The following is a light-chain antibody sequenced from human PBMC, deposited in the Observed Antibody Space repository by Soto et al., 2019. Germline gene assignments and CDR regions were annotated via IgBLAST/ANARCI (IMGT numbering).Light chain of an antibody. CDR1: QSVSSY. Sequence: EIVLTQSPATLSLSPGERATLSCRASQSVSSYLAWYQQKPGQAPRLLIYDASNRATGIPARFSGSGSGTDFPLTISSLEPEDFAAYYCQQHNNWPHTFGQGTKLEIK. J-gene: IGKJ2*01. CDR3: QQHNNWPHT. CDR2: DAS. V-gene: IGKV3-11*01.